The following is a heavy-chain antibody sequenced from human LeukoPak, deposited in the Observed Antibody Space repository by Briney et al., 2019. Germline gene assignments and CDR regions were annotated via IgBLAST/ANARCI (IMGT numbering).Heavy chain of an antibody. V-gene: IGHV3-23*01. CDR3: AKRGAEVGATVAPGDY. CDR2: ISDRGGST. CDR1: GFTFSSYW. Sequence: PGGSLRLSCAASGFTFSSYWMNWVRQAPGKGLEWVSAISDRGGSTYYADSVKGRFTISRDKSKNTLYLQMNSLRAEDTAVYYCAKRGAEVGATVAPGDYWGQGTLVTVSS. D-gene: IGHD1-26*01. J-gene: IGHJ4*02.